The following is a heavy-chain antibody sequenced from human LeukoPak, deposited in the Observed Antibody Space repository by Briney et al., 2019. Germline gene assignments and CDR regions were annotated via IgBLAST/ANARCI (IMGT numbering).Heavy chain of an antibody. J-gene: IGHJ4*02. CDR2: ISGNGGST. D-gene: IGHD4-17*01. Sequence: GGSLRLSCAASGFTVSSNYMSWVRQAPGKGLEWVSSISGNGGSTYYADSVKGRFTISRDNSKNTLYLQMNSLRAEDTAIYYCAKDRLSNGDPAGYWGQGTLVTVSS. V-gene: IGHV3-23*01. CDR3: AKDRLSNGDPAGY. CDR1: GFTVSSNY.